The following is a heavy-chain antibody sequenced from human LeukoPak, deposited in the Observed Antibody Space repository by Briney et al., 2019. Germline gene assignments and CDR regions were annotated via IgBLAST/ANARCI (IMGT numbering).Heavy chain of an antibody. CDR3: TTLRIYCSGGSCEIDY. D-gene: IGHD2-15*01. V-gene: IGHV3-73*01. J-gene: IGHJ4*02. CDR1: GFTFSGSA. CDR2: IRSKANSYAT. Sequence: PGGSLRLSCAASGFTFSGSAMHWVRQASGKGLGWVGRIRSKANSYATAYAASVKGRFTISRDDSKNTAYLQMNSLKTEDTAVYYCTTLRIYCSGGSCEIDYWGQGTLVTVSS.